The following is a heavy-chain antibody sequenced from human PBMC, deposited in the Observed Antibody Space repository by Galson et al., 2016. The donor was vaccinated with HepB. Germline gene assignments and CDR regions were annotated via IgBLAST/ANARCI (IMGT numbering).Heavy chain of an antibody. V-gene: IGHV4-4*02. CDR3: ARIARHTAVAAYYFDS. CDR1: GDSISSPHW. CDR2: IYHSENT. D-gene: IGHD6-19*01. J-gene: IGHJ4*02. Sequence: ETLSLTCAVSGDSISSPHWWSWVRQSPGKGLEWIGEIYHSENTNYHPSLKSRIAISLDKSKNQFSLKLTSVTAADTAVYYCARIARHTAVAAYYFDSWGQGTLVTVSS.